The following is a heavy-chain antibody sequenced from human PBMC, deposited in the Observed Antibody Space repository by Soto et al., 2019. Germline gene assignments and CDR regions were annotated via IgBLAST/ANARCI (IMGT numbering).Heavy chain of an antibody. Sequence: QLQLQESGPGLVKPSETLSLTCTVSGGSISSSSYYWGWIRQPPGKGLEWIGSIYYSGSTYYNPSLKSRVTISVDTSKNQFSLKLSSVTAADTAVYYCARLRAPSPIDYWGQGTLVTVSS. CDR2: IYYSGST. CDR1: GGSISSSSYY. J-gene: IGHJ4*02. V-gene: IGHV4-39*01. CDR3: ARLRAPSPIDY.